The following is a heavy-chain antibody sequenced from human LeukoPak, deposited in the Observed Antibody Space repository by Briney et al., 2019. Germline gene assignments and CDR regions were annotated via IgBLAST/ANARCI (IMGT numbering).Heavy chain of an antibody. CDR2: FYDSGNS. CDR3: ARLHYYYGVDV. J-gene: IGHJ6*02. V-gene: IGHV4-39*01. CDR1: GGSISSSSYY. Sequence: SETLSLTCSVSGGSISSSSYYWGSIRQPPRRGLELIGSFYDSGNSYYTPSLKSRVTISVDTSKKQFSLKLSSVTAADTAVYYCARLHYYYGVDVWGQGTTVTVSS.